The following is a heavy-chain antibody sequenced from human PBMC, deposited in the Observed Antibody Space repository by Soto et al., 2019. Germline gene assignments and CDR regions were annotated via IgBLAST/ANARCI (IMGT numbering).Heavy chain of an antibody. J-gene: IGHJ4*02. Sequence: PGGSLRLSCAASGFTFSSNGMHWVRQAPGEGLEWVAVIWYDGSNKYYADSVEGRFTISRDNCKNTLYLQMSSQRAEDTAVYYCARWGNKKKLDYCGQRSLVTVSS. D-gene: IGHD3-16*01. CDR3: ARWGNKKKLDY. CDR1: GFTFSSNG. V-gene: IGHV3-33*01. CDR2: IWYDGSNK.